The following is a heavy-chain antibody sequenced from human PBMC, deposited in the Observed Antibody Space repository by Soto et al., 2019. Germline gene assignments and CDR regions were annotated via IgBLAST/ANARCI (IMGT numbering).Heavy chain of an antibody. CDR1: GYTFSRHW. D-gene: IGHD1-26*01. J-gene: IGHJ3*02. V-gene: IGHV3-74*01. Sequence: EVQLVESGGGLVQPGGSLRLSCAASGYTFSRHWIHWVRQAPGQGPVGVSRISPDGSVTDYAVFVEGRFTISRDNAKNTLYLQMSSLRAEDTSIYYCARPRSMSSSGFDIWGQGTMVIVSS. CDR2: ISPDGSVT. CDR3: ARPRSMSSSGFDI.